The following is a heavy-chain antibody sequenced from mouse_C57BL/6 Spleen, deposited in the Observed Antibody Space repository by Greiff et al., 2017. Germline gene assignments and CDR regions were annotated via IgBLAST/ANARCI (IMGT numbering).Heavy chain of an antibody. Sequence: EVQRVESGGDLVKPGGSLKLSCAASGFTFSSYGMSWVRQTPDKRLEWVATISSGGSYTYYPDSVKGRFTISRDNAKNTLYLQMSSLKSEDTAMYYCARHGYDRDSYAMDYWGQGTSVTVSS. D-gene: IGHD2-2*01. CDR3: ARHGYDRDSYAMDY. CDR1: GFTFSSYG. J-gene: IGHJ4*01. CDR2: ISSGGSYT. V-gene: IGHV5-6*01.